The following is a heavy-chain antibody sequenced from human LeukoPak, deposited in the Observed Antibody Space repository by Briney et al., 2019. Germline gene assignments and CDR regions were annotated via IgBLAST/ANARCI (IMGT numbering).Heavy chain of an antibody. CDR1: GFTFSSYA. CDR2: ISGSGGST. D-gene: IGHD1-26*01. Sequence: GGSLRLSCAASGFTFSSYAMSWVRQAPGKGLEWVSAISGSGGSTYYADSVKGRFTISRDNSKNTLYLQMNSLRAEDTAVYYSARDQGGKLSAFYFDYWGQGTLVTVSS. CDR3: ARDQGGKLSAFYFDY. J-gene: IGHJ4*02. V-gene: IGHV3-23*01.